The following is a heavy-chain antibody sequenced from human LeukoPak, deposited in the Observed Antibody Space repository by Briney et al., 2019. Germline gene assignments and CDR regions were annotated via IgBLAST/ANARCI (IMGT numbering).Heavy chain of an antibody. CDR2: ISYDGSNK. CDR1: GLTFSSYG. J-gene: IGHJ4*02. Sequence: PGGSLRLSCAASGLTFSSYGMHWVRQAPGKGLEWVAVISYDGSNKYYADSVKGRFTISRDNSKNTLYLQMNSLRAEDTAVYYCAHDGGYWGQGTLVTVSS. V-gene: IGHV3-30*03. CDR3: AHDGGY. D-gene: IGHD3-16*01.